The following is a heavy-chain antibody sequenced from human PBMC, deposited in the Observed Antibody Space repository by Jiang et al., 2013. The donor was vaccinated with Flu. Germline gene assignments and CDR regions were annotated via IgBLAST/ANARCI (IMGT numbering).Heavy chain of an antibody. J-gene: IGHJ4*01. CDR2: ISNDGNYQ. CDR3: ARDRWIGGIFDY. CDR1: GFTFRSYG. D-gene: IGHD3-10*01. V-gene: IGHV3-33*01. Sequence: VQLVESGGGVVQPGRSLRLSCVASGFTFRSYGMHWVRQAPGKGLDWVAFISNDGNYQDSTDSVKGRFTISRDSSQNTLYLQMNSLRADDTAVYYCARDRWIGGIFDY.